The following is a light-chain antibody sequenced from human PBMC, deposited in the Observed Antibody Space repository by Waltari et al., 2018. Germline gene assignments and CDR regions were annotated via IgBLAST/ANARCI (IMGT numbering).Light chain of an antibody. CDR1: SSDVGGYNY. CDR2: DVT. Sequence: QSALTQPRSVSGSPGQSVPISCTGTSSDVGGYNYVPCYQQHPGKAPKLMIYDVTGRPSGVPDRCSGSKSGNTASLTVSGLQAEDEADYYCCSFAAGDAYVFGTGTKVTVL. J-gene: IGLJ1*01. CDR3: CSFAAGDAYV. V-gene: IGLV2-11*01.